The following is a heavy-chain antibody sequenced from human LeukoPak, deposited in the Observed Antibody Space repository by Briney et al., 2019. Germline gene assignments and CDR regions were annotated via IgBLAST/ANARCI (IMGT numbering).Heavy chain of an antibody. CDR1: GHTFTSYG. Sequence: ASVKVSCKASGHTFTSYGISWVRQAPGQGLEWMGWISAYNGNTNYAQKLQGRVTMTTDTSTSTAYMELRSLRSDDTAVYYCARGVSSGWDPLYYFDYWGQGTLVTVSS. D-gene: IGHD6-19*01. CDR2: ISAYNGNT. J-gene: IGHJ4*02. V-gene: IGHV1-18*01. CDR3: ARGVSSGWDPLYYFDY.